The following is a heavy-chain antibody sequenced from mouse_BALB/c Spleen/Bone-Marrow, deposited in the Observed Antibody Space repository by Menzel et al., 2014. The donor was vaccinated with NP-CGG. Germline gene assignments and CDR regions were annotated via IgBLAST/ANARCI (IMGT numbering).Heavy chain of an antibody. D-gene: IGHD3-1*01. CDR1: GFTFSSFG. CDR2: ISSGPSPS. V-gene: IGHV5-17*02. CDR3: ARGAARATWFAY. Sequence: EVHLVESGGGLVQPGGSRKLSCAASGFTFSSFGMHWVRQAPEKGLEWVAYISSGPSPSYHAATVKGRLPICRSNTNNALFLQVTSLTSEDAAMYYCARGAARATWFAYWGQGTLVTVSA. J-gene: IGHJ3*01.